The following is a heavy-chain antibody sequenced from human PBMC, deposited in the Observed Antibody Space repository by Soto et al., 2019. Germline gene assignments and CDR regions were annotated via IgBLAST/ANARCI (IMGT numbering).Heavy chain of an antibody. J-gene: IGHJ5*02. CDR1: GGSISSSSYY. CDR2: IYYSGST. CDR3: ARDSNWFDP. Sequence: SETLYLTCTVSGGSISSSSYYWGWIRQPPGKGLEWIGSIYYSGSTYYNPSLKSRVTISVDTSKNQFSLKLSSVTAADTAVYYCARDSNWFDPWGQGTLVT. V-gene: IGHV4-39*02.